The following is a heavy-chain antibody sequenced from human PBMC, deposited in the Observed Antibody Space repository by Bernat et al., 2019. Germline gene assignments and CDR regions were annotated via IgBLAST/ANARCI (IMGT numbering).Heavy chain of an antibody. CDR3: GRGEAVAGISTGDY. D-gene: IGHD6-19*01. Sequence: EVQLVQSGGGLVQPGGSLTLSCTASGFTISSSWMHWVRQAPGKGLVWVSRISSDGSSTSYADSVKGRFTISRDNAKNTLYLQMNSLRVEDTAVYYCGRGEAVAGISTGDYWGQGALVTVSS. CDR2: ISSDGSST. J-gene: IGHJ4*02. V-gene: IGHV3-74*01. CDR1: GFTISSSW.